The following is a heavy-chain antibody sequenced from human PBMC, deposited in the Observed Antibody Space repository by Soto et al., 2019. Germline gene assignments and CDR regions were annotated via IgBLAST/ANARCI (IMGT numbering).Heavy chain of an antibody. CDR3: ARHTAMVLFDY. V-gene: IGHV4-59*08. J-gene: IGHJ4*02. D-gene: IGHD5-18*01. CDR1: GGTISNYY. Sequence: QVQLQESGPGLVKPSETLSLTCTVSGGTISNYYWSWIRQPPGKGLEWIGYVYYSGSTNYNPSLTSRITISIDMPKNQFSLNLRSVTAADTAVYYCARHTAMVLFDYWGRGTLVTVSS. CDR2: VYYSGST.